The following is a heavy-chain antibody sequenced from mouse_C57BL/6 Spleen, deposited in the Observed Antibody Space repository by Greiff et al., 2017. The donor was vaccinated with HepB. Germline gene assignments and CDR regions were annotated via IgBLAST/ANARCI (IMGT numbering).Heavy chain of an antibody. J-gene: IGHJ2*01. CDR1: GFTFTDYY. Sequence: EVNVVESGGGLVQPGGSLSLSCAASGFTFTDYYMSWVRQPPGKALEWLGFIRNKANGYTTEYSASVKGRFTISRDNSQSILYLQMNALRAEDSATYNCARFLYDYEDLFDYWGQGTTLTVSS. CDR3: ARFLYDYEDLFDY. D-gene: IGHD2-4*01. CDR2: IRNKANGYTT. V-gene: IGHV7-3*01.